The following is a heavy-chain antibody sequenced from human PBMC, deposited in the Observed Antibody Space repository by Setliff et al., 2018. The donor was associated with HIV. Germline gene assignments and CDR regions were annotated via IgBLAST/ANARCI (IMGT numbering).Heavy chain of an antibody. CDR1: GYTISTSG. CDR3: ARWGAPITGTLSIYFYYYYGTDV. Sequence: GASVKVSCKASGYTISTSGISWVRQAPGQGLEWMGWISINNGNTGYAQKFQGRVTMTRNTSISTAYMELSSLRSEDTAVYYCARWGAPITGTLSIYFYYYYGTDVWGQGTTVTVSS. D-gene: IGHD1-7*01. CDR2: ISINNGNT. V-gene: IGHV1-8*02. J-gene: IGHJ6*02.